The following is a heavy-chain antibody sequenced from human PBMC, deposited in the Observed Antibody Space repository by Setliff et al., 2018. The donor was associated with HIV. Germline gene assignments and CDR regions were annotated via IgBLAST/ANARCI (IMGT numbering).Heavy chain of an antibody. Sequence: GGSLRLSCTASGFSFRDYWMSWIRQAPGKGLEWVAVILDDGSDKYYADSVKGRFTFSRDNSKNTLYLQMDSLRADDTAVYYCARICLRCKDLVYSYMDVWGNGTTVTVSS. CDR3: ARICLRCKDLVYSYMDV. CDR2: ILDDGSDK. CDR1: GFSFRDYW. J-gene: IGHJ6*03. D-gene: IGHD4-17*01. V-gene: IGHV3-30*03.